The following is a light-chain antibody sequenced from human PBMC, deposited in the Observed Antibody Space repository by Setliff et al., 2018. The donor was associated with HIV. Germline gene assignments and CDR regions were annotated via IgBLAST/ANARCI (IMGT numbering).Light chain of an antibody. V-gene: IGLV2-14*01. CDR1: SSDVGGYNY. CDR3: SSYTSSIFYV. Sequence: QSVLAQPASVSGSPGQSITISCTGTSSDVGGYNYVSWYQQHPGKAPKLMIYDVSKRPSGVSNRFSGSKSGNTASLTISGLQAEDEADYYCSSYTSSIFYVFGTGTKVTV. CDR2: DVS. J-gene: IGLJ1*01.